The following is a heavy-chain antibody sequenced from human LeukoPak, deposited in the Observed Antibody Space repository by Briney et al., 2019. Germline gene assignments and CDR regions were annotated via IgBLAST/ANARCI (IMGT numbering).Heavy chain of an antibody. CDR1: GFSVSCTH. CDR2: MYTGGTT. J-gene: IGHJ4*02. CDR3: AKDEATSGGGLAC. D-gene: IGHD3-16*01. V-gene: IGHV3-53*01. Sequence: PGGSLRLSCAAAGFSVSCTHMSWVRQAPGKGLEWVSAMYTGGTTYYADSVQGRFTIYRDNSTNTLYLQMNSLRAEDTAVYYCAKDEATSGGGLACWGQGILVSVSS.